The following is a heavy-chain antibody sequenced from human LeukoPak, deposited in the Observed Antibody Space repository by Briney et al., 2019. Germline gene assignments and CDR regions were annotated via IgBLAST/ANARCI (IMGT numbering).Heavy chain of an antibody. Sequence: GGSLRLSCAASGSTFSSYGMHWVRQAPGKGLEWVAFIRYDGSNKYYADSVKGRFTISRDNSKNTLYLQMNSLRAEDTAVYYCAKDRDYGDYLFDYWGRGTLVTVSS. CDR2: IRYDGSNK. CDR3: AKDRDYGDYLFDY. D-gene: IGHD4-17*01. CDR1: GSTFSSYG. J-gene: IGHJ4*02. V-gene: IGHV3-30*02.